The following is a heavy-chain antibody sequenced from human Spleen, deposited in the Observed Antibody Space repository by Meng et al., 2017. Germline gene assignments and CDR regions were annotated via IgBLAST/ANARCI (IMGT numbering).Heavy chain of an antibody. CDR2: MNPLSGDA. Sequence: ASVKVSCKASGYNFIGGSWLYWIRQAPGQGLEWMGRMNPLSGDADFPQKFQGRVTMTRDTSITTAYMELSRLRSDDTAVYYCARDRNYDRSDYDYVVAFDIWGQGTRVTVSS. CDR3: ARDRNYDRSDYDYVVAFDI. CDR1: GYNFIGGS. V-gene: IGHV1-2*06. D-gene: IGHD3-22*01. J-gene: IGHJ3*02.